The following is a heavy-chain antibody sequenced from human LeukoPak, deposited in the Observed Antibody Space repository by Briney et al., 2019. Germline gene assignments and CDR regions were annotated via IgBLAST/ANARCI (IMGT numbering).Heavy chain of an antibody. V-gene: IGHV3-30*18. Sequence: GRSLRLSCVASEFTFSTYGMHWVRQAPGKGLEWVAVISFDGSDPYYADSVKGRFTISRDNSKNTLHLQMNGLTAEDTAMYYCAKDGAPYSSGGYYLQGWGQGTLVTVSS. D-gene: IGHD3-10*01. CDR1: EFTFSTYG. CDR2: ISFDGSDP. CDR3: AKDGAPYSSGGYYLQG. J-gene: IGHJ4*02.